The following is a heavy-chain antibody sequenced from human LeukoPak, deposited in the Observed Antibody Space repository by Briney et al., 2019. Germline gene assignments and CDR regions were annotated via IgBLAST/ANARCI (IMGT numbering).Heavy chain of an antibody. CDR2: INPNSGGT. J-gene: IGHJ4*02. CDR1: GYTFTGCY. V-gene: IGHV1-2*02. D-gene: IGHD2-8*01. CDR3: ARVSFCINGVCPYYFDD. Sequence: ASVKVSCKASGYTFTGCYMHWVRQAPGQGHEWMGWINPNSGGTTYAQKFQGRVTMTRDTSISTAYMELNRLRSDDTAVYYCARVSFCINGVCPYYFDDWGQGTLVTVSS.